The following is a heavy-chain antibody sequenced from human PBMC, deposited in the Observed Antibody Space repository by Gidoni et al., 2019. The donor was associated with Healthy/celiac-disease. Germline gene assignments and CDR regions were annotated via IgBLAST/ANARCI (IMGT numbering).Heavy chain of an antibody. D-gene: IGHD3-10*01. V-gene: IGHV4-39*07. J-gene: IGHJ4*02. CDR2: IYYSGST. CDR3: ARDRLQENYGSGSYYFDY. CDR1: GGSISSSSYY. Sequence: QLQLQESGPGLVKPSETLSLTCTVSGGSISSSSYYWGWIRQPPGKGLEWIGSIYYSGSTYYNPSLKSLVTISVDTSKNQFSLKLSSVTAADTAVYYCARDRLQENYGSGSYYFDYWGQGTLVTVSS.